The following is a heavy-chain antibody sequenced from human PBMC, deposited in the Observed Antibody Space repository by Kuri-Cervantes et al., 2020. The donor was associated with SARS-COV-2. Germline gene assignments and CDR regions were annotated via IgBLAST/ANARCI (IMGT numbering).Heavy chain of an antibody. CDR3: ARVSSGWYSRLFDY. CDR1: GGSISSGGYY. CDR2: IYYSGST. Sequence: LRLSCTVSGGSISSGGYYWSWIRQHPGKGLEWIGYIYYSGSTYYNPSLKSRVTISVDTSKNQFSLKLSSVTAANTAVYYCARVSSGWYSRLFDYWGQGTLVTVSS. V-gene: IGHV4-31*03. D-gene: IGHD6-19*01. J-gene: IGHJ4*02.